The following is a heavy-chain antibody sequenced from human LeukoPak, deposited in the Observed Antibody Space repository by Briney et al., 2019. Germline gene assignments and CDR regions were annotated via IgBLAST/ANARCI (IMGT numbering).Heavy chain of an antibody. CDR2: INSNTDGGTT. Sequence: PGGSLRLSCAASGFTFSTYRMNWVRQAPGKGLEWVGRINSNTDGGTTDYAKPVKGRFTISRDDSKNTLYLQMDSLRTEDAAVYYCTTYVWGSRKLDHWGQGTLVTVSS. D-gene: IGHD3-16*01. CDR1: GFTFSTYR. CDR3: TTYVWGSRKLDH. V-gene: IGHV3-15*01. J-gene: IGHJ4*02.